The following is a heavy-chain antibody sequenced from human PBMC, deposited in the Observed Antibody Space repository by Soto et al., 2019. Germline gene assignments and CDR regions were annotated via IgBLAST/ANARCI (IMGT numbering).Heavy chain of an antibody. CDR3: ARPLWFGESTDAFDI. D-gene: IGHD3-10*01. Sequence: QLQLQESGPGLVKPSETLSLTCTVSGGSISSSSYYWGWIRQPPGKGLEWIGSIYYSGSTYYNPSLKSRVTMSVDTSKNQFSLTLSSVTAADTAVYYCARPLWFGESTDAFDIWGQGTMVTVSS. J-gene: IGHJ3*02. V-gene: IGHV4-39*01. CDR1: GGSISSSSYY. CDR2: IYYSGST.